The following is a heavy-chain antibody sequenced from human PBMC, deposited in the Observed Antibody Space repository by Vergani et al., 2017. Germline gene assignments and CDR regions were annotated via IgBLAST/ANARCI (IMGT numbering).Heavy chain of an antibody. CDR2: IFYSGST. D-gene: IGHD3-10*01. V-gene: IGHV4-59*01. Sequence: QESGPGLVKPSEPLSLTCTVSGGSITSYYWNWIRQPPGKVLEWIGYIFYSGSTKYNPALRSRVTISVDTSKDQLSLKLSSLTAADTAVYYCARGVKRLREVITFDYWGRGTLVTVSS. CDR1: GGSITSYY. CDR3: ARGVKRLREVITFDY. J-gene: IGHJ4*02.